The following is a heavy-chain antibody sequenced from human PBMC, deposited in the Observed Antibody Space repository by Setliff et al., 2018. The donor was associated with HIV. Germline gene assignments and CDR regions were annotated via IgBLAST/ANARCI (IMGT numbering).Heavy chain of an antibody. J-gene: IGHJ5*02. D-gene: IGHD6-19*01. CDR1: GDSISTYY. Sequence: SETLSLTCTVSGDSISTYYWSWIRQPPGKGLEWIGHIYYSGSTDYNPSLTSRVIISVDPSKNQFTLMLNSVTAADTAVYYCASQPYNSGWFGGWFDPWGQGTLVTVS. CDR3: ASQPYNSGWFGGWFDP. CDR2: IYYSGST. V-gene: IGHV4-59*12.